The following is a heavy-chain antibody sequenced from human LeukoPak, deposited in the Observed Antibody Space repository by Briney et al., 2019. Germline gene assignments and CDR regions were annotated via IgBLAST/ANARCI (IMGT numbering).Heavy chain of an antibody. V-gene: IGHV3-66*01. CDR1: GFTVSSNY. CDR2: IYSGGST. D-gene: IGHD6-19*01. Sequence: GGSLRLSCAASGFTVSSNYMSWVRQAPGKGLEWVSVIYSGGSTYYADSVKGRFTISRDNSKNTLYLQVNSLRAEDTAVYYCARDLDSSGSGWYGYWGQGTLVTVSS. J-gene: IGHJ4*02. CDR3: ARDLDSSGSGWYGY.